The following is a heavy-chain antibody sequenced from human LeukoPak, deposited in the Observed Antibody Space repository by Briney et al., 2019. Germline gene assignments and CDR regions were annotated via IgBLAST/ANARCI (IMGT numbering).Heavy chain of an antibody. V-gene: IGHV3-7*01. CDR2: IKQDGSEK. D-gene: IGHD3-22*01. CDR3: AKGPYYDSSGPRAFDI. Sequence: GGSLRLSCAASGFSLSNYWMNWVRQAPGKGLEWVANIKQDGSEKNYVDSVKGRFSISRDNAKNSLILQMNSLRDEDTAVYYCAKGPYYDSSGPRAFDIWGQGTMVTVSS. CDR1: GFSLSNYW. J-gene: IGHJ3*02.